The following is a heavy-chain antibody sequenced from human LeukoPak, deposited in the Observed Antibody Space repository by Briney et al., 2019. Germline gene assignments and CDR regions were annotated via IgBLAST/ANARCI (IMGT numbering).Heavy chain of an antibody. V-gene: IGHV3-53*01. CDR1: GFTVSSNY. J-gene: IGHJ3*02. CDR2: IYSGGST. Sequence: GGSLRLSCAASGFTVSSNYMSWVRQAPGKGLEWVSIIYSGGSTFYADSVKGRFTISRDNSKDTLYLQMNSLRAEDTAVYYCARGGTYLSAFDIWGQGTMVTVSS. D-gene: IGHD1-26*01. CDR3: ARGGTYLSAFDI.